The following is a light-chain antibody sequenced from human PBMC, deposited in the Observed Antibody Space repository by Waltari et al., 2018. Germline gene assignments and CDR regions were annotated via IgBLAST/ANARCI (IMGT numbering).Light chain of an antibody. CDR1: SPHIGAGYE. CDR2: GNS. V-gene: IGLV1-40*01. J-gene: IGLJ2*01. Sequence: QSVLTQPPSVSGPPGQRVTIPCTGSSPHIGAGYEAHWYQQLPGTAPKVLIYGNSNRPSGVPDRFSGSKSGTSASLAITGLQAEDEADYYCQSYDSRLRVVFGGGTKVTVL. CDR3: QSYDSRLRVV.